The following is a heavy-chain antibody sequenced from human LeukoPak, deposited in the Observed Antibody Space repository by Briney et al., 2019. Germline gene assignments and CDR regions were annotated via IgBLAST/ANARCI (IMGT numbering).Heavy chain of an antibody. D-gene: IGHD4-17*01. Sequence: SETLSLTCAVYGGSFSGYYWSWIRQPPGKGLEWIGEINHSGSTNYNPSLKSQVTISVDTSKNQFSLKLSSVTAADTAVYYCASSHGKTTVTLWFDPWGQGTLVTVSS. CDR1: GGSFSGYY. CDR3: ASSHGKTTVTLWFDP. CDR2: INHSGST. J-gene: IGHJ5*02. V-gene: IGHV4-34*01.